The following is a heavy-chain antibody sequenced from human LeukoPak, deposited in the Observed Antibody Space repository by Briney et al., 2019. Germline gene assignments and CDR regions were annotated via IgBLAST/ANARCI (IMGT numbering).Heavy chain of an antibody. J-gene: IGHJ5*02. D-gene: IGHD6-13*01. CDR2: IYPGDSDT. Sequence: GESLKISCKGSGYSFTSYWIGWVRQMPGKGLEWMGIIYPGDSDTRYSPSFQGQVTISADKSISTAYLQWSSLKASDTAMYYCARSIAAAGQTSWFDPWGQGTLVTVSS. CDR1: GYSFTSYW. CDR3: ARSIAAAGQTSWFDP. V-gene: IGHV5-51*01.